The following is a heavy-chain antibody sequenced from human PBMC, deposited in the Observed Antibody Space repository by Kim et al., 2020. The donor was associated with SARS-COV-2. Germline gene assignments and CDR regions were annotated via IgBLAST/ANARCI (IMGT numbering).Heavy chain of an antibody. CDR3: ARLPRGAFDV. D-gene: IGHD5-12*01. V-gene: IGHV4-39*01. J-gene: IGHJ3*01. CDR2: TS. Sequence: TSYDHPSLTSRFTISVDTSKSEFSLKLSSVTAADTAVYYCARLPRGAFDVWGQGTLVTVSS.